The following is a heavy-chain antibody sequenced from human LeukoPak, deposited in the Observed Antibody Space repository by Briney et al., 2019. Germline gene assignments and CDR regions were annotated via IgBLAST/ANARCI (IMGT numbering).Heavy chain of an antibody. J-gene: IGHJ6*02. CDR1: GASISSYY. CDR3: ARGAGKYYFHGMDV. CDR2: IYYSGST. Sequence: SETLSLTCTVSGASISSYYWSWIRQPPGKGLEWIGHIYYSGSTNFNPSLKSRVTLSLDTSKNQFSLKLISGTAADTAVYYCARGAGKYYFHGMDVWGQGTTVTVSS. V-gene: IGHV4-59*01.